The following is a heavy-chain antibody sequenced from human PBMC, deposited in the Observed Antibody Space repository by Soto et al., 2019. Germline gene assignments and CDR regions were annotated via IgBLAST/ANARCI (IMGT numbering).Heavy chain of an antibody. D-gene: IGHD6-19*01. CDR1: GFTFSSYA. CDR3: AKDGTGGAVAGTRGYYGMDV. Sequence: EVQLLESGGGLVQPGGSLRLSCAASGFTFSSYAMSWVRQAPGKGLEWVSAISGSGGSTYYADSVKGRFTISRDNSKNALYLQMNSRSAEDTAVYSGAKDGTGGAVAGTRGYYGMDVWGQGTTVTVSS. CDR2: ISGSGGST. V-gene: IGHV3-23*01. J-gene: IGHJ6*02.